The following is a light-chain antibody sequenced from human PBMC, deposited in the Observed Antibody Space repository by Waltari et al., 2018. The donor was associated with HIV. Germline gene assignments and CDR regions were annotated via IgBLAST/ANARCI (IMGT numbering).Light chain of an antibody. V-gene: IGKV3-20*01. J-gene: IGKJ3*01. CDR2: GAS. CDR3: QQFGSSRFT. Sequence: ELVLTQTPGTLSLSPGESATLSCRASQSVNSSNLAWYQQKPGPAPRLLIYGASNRATGIPYRFSGSASVTEFTLSINTVVPEDFVRYFCQQFGSSRFTFGPGTKVDF. CDR1: QSVNSSN.